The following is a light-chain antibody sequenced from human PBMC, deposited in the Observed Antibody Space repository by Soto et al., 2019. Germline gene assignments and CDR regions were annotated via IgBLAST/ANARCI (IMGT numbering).Light chain of an antibody. Sequence: DIRLAQSPSTLSASVGDRITITCRATQSINWLAWYQQKPGKAPKLLIFEASRLESGVPSRFSGSGSGTEFPLTISSLQPDDFGTYYCQHYDTYSPMWTFGQGTKVDVK. CDR2: EAS. J-gene: IGKJ1*01. CDR3: QHYDTYSPMWT. V-gene: IGKV1-5*03. CDR1: QSINW.